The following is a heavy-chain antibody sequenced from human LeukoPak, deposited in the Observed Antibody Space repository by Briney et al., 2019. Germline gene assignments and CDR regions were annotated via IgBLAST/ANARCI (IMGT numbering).Heavy chain of an antibody. CDR1: GGSFSGYY. D-gene: IGHD6-19*01. Sequence: SETLFLTCAFYGGSFSGYYWSWIRQPPGKGLEWIGEINHSGSTNYNPSLKSRVTISVDTSKNQFSLKLSSVTAADTAVYHCASSGGISSGHPIYNWFDPWGQGTLVTVSS. J-gene: IGHJ5*02. V-gene: IGHV4-34*01. CDR3: ASSGGISSGHPIYNWFDP. CDR2: INHSGST.